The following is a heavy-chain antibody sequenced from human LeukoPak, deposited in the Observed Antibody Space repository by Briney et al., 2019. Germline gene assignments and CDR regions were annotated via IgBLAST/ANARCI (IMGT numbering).Heavy chain of an antibody. Sequence: GGSLRLSCAASGFTFSSYGMHWVRQAPGKGLEWVAVISYDGSNKYYADSVKGRFTISRDNSKNTLYLQMNSLRAEDTAVYYCAAWSPPPIAVAPSHGYYMDVWGKGTTVTISS. CDR2: ISYDGSNK. D-gene: IGHD6-19*01. CDR3: AAWSPPPIAVAPSHGYYMDV. V-gene: IGHV3-30*03. J-gene: IGHJ6*03. CDR1: GFTFSSYG.